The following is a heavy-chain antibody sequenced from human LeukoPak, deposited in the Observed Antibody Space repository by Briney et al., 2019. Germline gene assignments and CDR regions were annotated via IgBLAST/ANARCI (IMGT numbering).Heavy chain of an antibody. CDR1: GGSISSGSYY. CDR3: AREGDIVVVPAAKGYFDY. CDR2: IYTSGST. D-gene: IGHD2-2*01. Sequence: PSQTLSLTCTVSGGSISSGSYYWSWIRQPAGKGLEWIGRIYTSGSTNYNPSLKSRVAISVDTSKNQFSLKLSSVTAADTAVYYCAREGDIVVVPAAKGYFDYWGQGTLVTVSS. J-gene: IGHJ4*02. V-gene: IGHV4-61*02.